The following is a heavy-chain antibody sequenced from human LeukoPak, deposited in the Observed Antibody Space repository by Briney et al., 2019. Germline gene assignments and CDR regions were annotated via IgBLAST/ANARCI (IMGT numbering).Heavy chain of an antibody. Sequence: PSETLSLTCTVSGGSISSYYWSWIRQPPGKGLEWIGYIYYSGSTNYNPSLKSRVTISVDTSKNQFSLKLSSVTAADTAVYYCARDRRRLGNAFDIWGQGTMVTVSS. D-gene: IGHD3-9*01. CDR2: IYYSGST. V-gene: IGHV4-59*01. CDR3: ARDRRRLGNAFDI. J-gene: IGHJ3*02. CDR1: GGSISSYY.